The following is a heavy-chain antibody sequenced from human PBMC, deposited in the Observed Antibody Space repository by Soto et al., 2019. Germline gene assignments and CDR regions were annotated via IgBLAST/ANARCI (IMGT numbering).Heavy chain of an antibody. V-gene: IGHV1-24*01. CDR2: FDPEDGDPEDGET. Sequence: ASVKVSCKVSGYSLTELSVNWVRQAPGKGLEWMGSFDPEDGDPEDGETIYPQKFQGRVTMTEDTSTDTIYMELSSLSSEDTAVYYCAIGGYYNDRTGYDYWGQGTLVTVSS. CDR1: GYSLTELS. CDR3: AIGGYYNDRTGYDY. D-gene: IGHD3-22*01. J-gene: IGHJ4*02.